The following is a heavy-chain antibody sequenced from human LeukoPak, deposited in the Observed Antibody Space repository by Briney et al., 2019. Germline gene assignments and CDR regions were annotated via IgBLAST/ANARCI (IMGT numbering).Heavy chain of an antibody. Sequence: PGGSLRLSGAASGFPFSQYVMHWVRQAPGKGLEWVAIISYAGTKTDYADYVKRRFTISRDNSRNTLYLQMNSLRTVDAATYYCARDQGSTSYYGEYFDLWGLGNLVTVSS. J-gene: IGHJ2*01. V-gene: IGHV3-30-3*01. CDR2: ISYAGTKT. D-gene: IGHD1-26*01. CDR1: GFPFSQYV. CDR3: ARDQGSTSYYGEYFDL.